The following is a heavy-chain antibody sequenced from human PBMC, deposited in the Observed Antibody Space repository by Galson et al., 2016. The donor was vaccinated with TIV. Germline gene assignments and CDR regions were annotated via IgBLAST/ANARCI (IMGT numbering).Heavy chain of an antibody. Sequence: SVKVSCKASGYTLTTYDINWVRQATGQGPEWMAWMKRNTENGGYAEKFQGRVTVTRDASTGTAYLELSSLRPEDTAFYYGAAFPFYYDNSGTPFDYWGQGTLVTVSS. V-gene: IGHV1-8*01. D-gene: IGHD3-22*01. J-gene: IGHJ4*02. CDR3: AAFPFYYDNSGTPFDY. CDR1: GYTLTTYD. CDR2: MKRNTENG.